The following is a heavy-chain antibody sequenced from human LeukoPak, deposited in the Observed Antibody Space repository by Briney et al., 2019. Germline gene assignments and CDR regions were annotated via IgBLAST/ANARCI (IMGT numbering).Heavy chain of an antibody. V-gene: IGHV3-48*01. CDR1: GFTFSSYS. J-gene: IGHJ3*02. CDR2: ISSSSSTI. Sequence: PGGSLRLSCAASGFTFSSYSMNWVRQAPGKGLEWVSYISSSSSTIYYADSVKGRFTISRDNAKNSLYLQMNSLRAEDTAVYYCARDSPGYSSSWYISGLDAFDIWGQGTMVTVSS. CDR3: ARDSPGYSSSWYISGLDAFDI. D-gene: IGHD6-13*01.